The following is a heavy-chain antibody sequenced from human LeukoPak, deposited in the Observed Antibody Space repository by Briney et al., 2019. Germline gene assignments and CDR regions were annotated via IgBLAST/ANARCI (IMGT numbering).Heavy chain of an antibody. D-gene: IGHD3-10*01. V-gene: IGHV3-7*01. CDR3: ARDQGYGSGSFDY. J-gene: IGHJ4*02. CDR1: GFTFSSYW. Sequence: GGSLRLSCAASGFTFSSYWMSWVRQAPGKGLEWVANIKQDGSEKYYVDSVKGRFTISRDNAKNSLYRQMNSLRAEDTAVYYCARDQGYGSGSFDYWGQGTLVTVSS. CDR2: IKQDGSEK.